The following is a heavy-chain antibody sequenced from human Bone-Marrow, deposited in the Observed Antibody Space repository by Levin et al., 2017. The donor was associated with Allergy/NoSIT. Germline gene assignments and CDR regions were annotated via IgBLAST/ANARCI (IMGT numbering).Heavy chain of an antibody. V-gene: IGHV3-30*03. J-gene: IGHJ4*02. Sequence: PGESLKISCVASGFTFNNYAFHWVRQAPGKGLEWVAMISKDGSGKYYEDSMKGRFTISRDNSKNTLFLQMISLRLEDTSVYFCARDRWEFTRYFDYWGQGVRVTVSS. D-gene: IGHD1-26*01. CDR3: ARDRWEFTRYFDY. CDR1: GFTFNNYA. CDR2: ISKDGSGK.